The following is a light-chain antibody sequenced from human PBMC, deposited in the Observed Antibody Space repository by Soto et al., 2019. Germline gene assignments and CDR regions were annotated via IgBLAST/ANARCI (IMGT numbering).Light chain of an antibody. J-gene: IGKJ4*01. CDR2: DAS. CDR3: QQRSSWPLT. CDR1: QSIRSD. V-gene: IGKV3-11*01. Sequence: EIVMTQSPATLSVSPGERATLSCRASQSIRSDLAWYQQKPGQAPRLLIYDASNRATGIPSRFSGSGSGTDFTLTISSLEPEDFAVYYCQQRSSWPLTFGGGTEVEIE.